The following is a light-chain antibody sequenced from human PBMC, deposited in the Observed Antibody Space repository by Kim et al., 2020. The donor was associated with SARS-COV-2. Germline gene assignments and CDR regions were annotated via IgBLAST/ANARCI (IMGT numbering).Light chain of an antibody. CDR2: GAS. CDR1: QSVSSN. Sequence: EIVMTQSPATLSVSPGERATLSCRASQSVSSNLAWYQQKPGQAPRLLIYGASTRATGIPARFSGSGSGTEFTLTISSLQSEDFAVYYCQQYNNWPAWYTFGQGTKLEI. V-gene: IGKV3-15*01. CDR3: QQYNNWPAWYT. J-gene: IGKJ2*01.